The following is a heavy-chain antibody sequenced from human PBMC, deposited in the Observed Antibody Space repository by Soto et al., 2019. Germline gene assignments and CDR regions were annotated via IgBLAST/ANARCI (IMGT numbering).Heavy chain of an antibody. CDR3: TRGYSSVSIYAFDV. CDR2: VGNKADYYAT. V-gene: IGHV3-72*01. D-gene: IGHD2-21*01. Sequence: PGGSLRLSCAASIFPFIDHYIDWVRQAPGKGLEWVGRVGNKADYYATEYGASVKGRFFISRDDSKKSVYLQMNSLVTDDTALYYCTRGYSSVSIYAFDVWGPGTMVTVS. J-gene: IGHJ3*01. CDR1: IFPFIDHY.